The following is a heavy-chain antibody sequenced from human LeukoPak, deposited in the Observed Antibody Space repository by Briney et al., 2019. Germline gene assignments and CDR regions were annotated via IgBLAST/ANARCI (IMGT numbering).Heavy chain of an antibody. J-gene: IGHJ4*02. D-gene: IGHD3-10*01. Sequence: SVKVSCKASGGTFSSYAISWVRQAPGQGLEWMGGIIPIFGTANYAQKFQGRVTITRDTSASTAYMELSSLRSEDTAVYYCARGYGSGRYYFDYWGQGTLVTVSS. CDR2: IIPIFGTA. CDR3: ARGYGSGRYYFDY. CDR1: GGTFSSYA. V-gene: IGHV1-69*05.